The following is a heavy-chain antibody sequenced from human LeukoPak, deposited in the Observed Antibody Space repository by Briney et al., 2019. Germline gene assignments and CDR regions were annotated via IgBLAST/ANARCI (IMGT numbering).Heavy chain of an antibody. V-gene: IGHV3-30*18. J-gene: IGHJ3*02. D-gene: IGHD3-22*01. CDR2: ISYDGSNK. CDR1: GFTFSSYG. CDR3: AKDGDYYDSSGNAFDI. Sequence: GRSLRLSCAASGFTFSSYGMHWVRQAPGKGLEWVAVISYDGSNKYYADSVKGRFTISRDNSKDTLYLQMNSLRAEDTAVYYCAKDGDYYDSSGNAFDIWGQGTMVTVSS.